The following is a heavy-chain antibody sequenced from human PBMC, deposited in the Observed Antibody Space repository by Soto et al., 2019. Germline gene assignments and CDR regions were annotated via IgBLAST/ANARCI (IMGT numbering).Heavy chain of an antibody. CDR2: IIPIFGTA. V-gene: IGHV1-69*13. J-gene: IGHJ4*02. CDR1: GGTFSSYA. D-gene: IGHD3-3*01. CDR3: ARDPSYYNLWSGHFDY. Sequence: SVKVSCKASGGTFSSYAISWVRQAPGQGLEWMGGIIPIFGTANYAQKFQGRVTITADESTSTAYMELSSLRSEDTAVYSCARDPSYYNLWSGHFDYWGQGTLVIVSS.